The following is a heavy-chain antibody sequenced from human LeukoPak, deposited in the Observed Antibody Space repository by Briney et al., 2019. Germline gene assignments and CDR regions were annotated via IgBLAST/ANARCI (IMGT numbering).Heavy chain of an antibody. D-gene: IGHD1-26*01. CDR2: IYPGDSDT. CDR3: ATRVDVGASHLFDP. J-gene: IGHJ5*02. Sequence: GESLQISCQGSGYSFSNFWIGWVRQLPGKGPECMGIIYPGDSDTRYSWSFQGQVTISADKSISTAYLQWSSLKASDTAMYYCATRVDVGASHLFDPWGQGTLVTVSS. CDR1: GYSFSNFW. V-gene: IGHV5-51*01.